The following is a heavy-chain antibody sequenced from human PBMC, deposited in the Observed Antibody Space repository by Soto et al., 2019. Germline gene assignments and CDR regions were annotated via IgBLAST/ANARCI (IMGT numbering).Heavy chain of an antibody. D-gene: IGHD4-4*01. Sequence: GGSLRLSCAASGFTFASYGIHCVRQPPGKGLKWVAVSSYDRRNIYYADSVKGRLTRSIDECKKRLYLQMNSLRPTDTALYYCTEDGNDYSDYYHYGMDVWGQGTTVTVSS. CDR2: SSYDRRNI. J-gene: IGHJ6*02. CDR3: TEDGNDYSDYYHYGMDV. CDR1: GFTFASYG. V-gene: IGHV3-30*18.